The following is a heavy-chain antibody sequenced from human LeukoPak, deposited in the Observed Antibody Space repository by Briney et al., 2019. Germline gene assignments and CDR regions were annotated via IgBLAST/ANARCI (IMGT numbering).Heavy chain of an antibody. CDR1: GGSISNSSYY. Sequence: SETLSLTCTVSGGSISNSSYYWGWIRQPPGKGLEWIGSIYYSGSTYYNPSLKSRVTISVDTSKNQFSLKLSSVTAADTAVYYCARGPYSSGWYAFDYWGHGTLVTVSS. CDR3: ARGPYSSGWYAFDY. D-gene: IGHD6-19*01. CDR2: IYYSGST. V-gene: IGHV4-39*01. J-gene: IGHJ4*01.